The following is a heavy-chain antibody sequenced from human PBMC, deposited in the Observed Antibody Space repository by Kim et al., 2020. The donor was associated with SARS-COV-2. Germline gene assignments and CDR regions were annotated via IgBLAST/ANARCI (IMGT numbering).Heavy chain of an antibody. CDR2: IYYSGST. D-gene: IGHD3-22*01. Sequence: SETLSLTCTVSGGSISSSSYYWGWIRQPPGKGLEWIGSIYYSGSTYYNPSLKSRVTISVDTSKNQFSLKLSSVTAADTAVYYCARHYGTMIVVVITPFWFYPWGQGTLVTVSS. CDR1: GGSISSSSYY. CDR3: ARHYGTMIVVVITPFWFYP. J-gene: IGHJ5*02. V-gene: IGHV4-39*01.